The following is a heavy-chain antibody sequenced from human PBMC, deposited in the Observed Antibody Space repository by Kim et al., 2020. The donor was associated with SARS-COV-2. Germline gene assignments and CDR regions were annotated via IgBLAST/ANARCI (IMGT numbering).Heavy chain of an antibody. J-gene: IGHJ6*02. CDR2: ITSNGGST. CDR3: VKDRLTYGSGSYPYLFNGLDV. Sequence: GGSLRLSCSASGFTFNTYALHWVRQAPGKGLEYVSSITSNGGSTYYAASVKGRFTISRDNSKNTLYLQMSGLRAEDTAVYYCVKDRLTYGSGSYPYLFNGLDVWGQGTTVSVS. CDR1: GFTFNTYA. V-gene: IGHV3-64D*06. D-gene: IGHD3-10*01.